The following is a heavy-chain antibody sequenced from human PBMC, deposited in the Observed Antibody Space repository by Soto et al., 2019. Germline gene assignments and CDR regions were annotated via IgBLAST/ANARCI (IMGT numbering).Heavy chain of an antibody. CDR2: IYYSGST. Sequence: TSETLSLTCTVSGGSISSGGYYWSWIRQHPGKGLEWIGYIYYSGSTYYNPSLKSRVTISVDTSKNQFSLKLSSVTAADTAVYYCARLKEDWLFAPHFDYWGQGTLVPSPQ. D-gene: IGHD3-9*01. J-gene: IGHJ4*02. CDR1: GGSISSGGYY. CDR3: ARLKEDWLFAPHFDY. V-gene: IGHV4-31*02.